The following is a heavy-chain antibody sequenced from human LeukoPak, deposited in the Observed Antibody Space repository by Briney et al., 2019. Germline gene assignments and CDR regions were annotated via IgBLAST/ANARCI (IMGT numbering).Heavy chain of an antibody. CDR3: ARDKGQDSFDY. J-gene: IGHJ4*02. Sequence: PSETLSLTRTVSGGSISSSSYYWGWIRQPPGKGLEWIGSIYYSGSTYYNPSLKSRVTISVDTSKNQFSLKLSSVTAADTAVYYCARDKGQDSFDYWGQGTLVTVSS. CDR1: GGSISSSSYY. V-gene: IGHV4-39*07. CDR2: IYYSGST.